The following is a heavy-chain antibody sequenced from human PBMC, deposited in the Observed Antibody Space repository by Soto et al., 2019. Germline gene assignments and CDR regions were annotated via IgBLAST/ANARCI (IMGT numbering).Heavy chain of an antibody. Sequence: GGSLRLSCAASGFTFSSYWMHWVRQAPGKGLVWVSRIDSGGSTYYADSVKGRFTISRDNSKSTLYLQMNSLRAEDTALYYCAKGRSYYYYYGVDVWGQGTTVTVSS. CDR1: GFTFSSYW. CDR3: AKGRSYYYYYGVDV. J-gene: IGHJ6*02. V-gene: IGHV3-74*01. CDR2: IDSGGST.